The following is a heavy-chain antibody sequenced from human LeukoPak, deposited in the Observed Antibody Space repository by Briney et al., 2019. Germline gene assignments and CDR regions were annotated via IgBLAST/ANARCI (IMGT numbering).Heavy chain of an antibody. CDR3: ARVGIAVAGLPYYFDY. Sequence: ASVKVSCKASGYTFTGYYMHWVRQAPGQGLEWMGWINPNSGGTNYAQKLQGRVTMTTDTSTSTAYMELRSLRSDDTAVYYCARVGIAVAGLPYYFDYWGQGTLVTVSS. D-gene: IGHD6-19*01. CDR1: GYTFTGYY. CDR2: INPNSGGT. J-gene: IGHJ4*02. V-gene: IGHV1-2*02.